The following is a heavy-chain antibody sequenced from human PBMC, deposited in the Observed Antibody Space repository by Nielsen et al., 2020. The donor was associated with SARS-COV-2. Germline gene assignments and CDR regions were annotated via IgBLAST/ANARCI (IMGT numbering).Heavy chain of an antibody. CDR1: GFTISTYG. CDR2: ISSST. J-gene: IGHJ4*02. CDR3: AKRSDYTSGWYGDY. Sequence: GGSLRLSCVVSGFTISTYGMSWVRQAPGKGLEWVSAISSSTYYADSVKGRFTVSRDNSKNTLYLQMNSLRAEDTAVYYCAKRSDYTSGWYGDYWGQGTLVTVSS. V-gene: IGHV3-23*01. D-gene: IGHD6-19*01.